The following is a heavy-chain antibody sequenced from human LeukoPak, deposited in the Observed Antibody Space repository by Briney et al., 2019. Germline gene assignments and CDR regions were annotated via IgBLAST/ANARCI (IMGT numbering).Heavy chain of an antibody. CDR1: GFTFSSYA. V-gene: IGHV3-23*01. CDR2: ISGGADLI. CDR3: AKATGDGGTFHY. J-gene: IGHJ4*02. Sequence: GGSLRLSCGASGFTFSSYAMSWVRQAPWKGLEWVSAISGGADLIYYADSVKGRFIISRDNSKNTLSLQMNSLRAEDTAVYYCAKATGDGGTFHYWGQGTLVTVSS. D-gene: IGHD7-27*01.